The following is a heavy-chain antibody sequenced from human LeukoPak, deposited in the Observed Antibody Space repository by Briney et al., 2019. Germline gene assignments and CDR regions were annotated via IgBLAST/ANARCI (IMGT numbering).Heavy chain of an antibody. CDR2: IGIAGDT. CDR3: VRQQTSHGNFDY. J-gene: IGHJ4*02. D-gene: IGHD1-26*01. CDR1: GFTFSNHA. V-gene: IGHV3-13*01. Sequence: GGSLRLSCATSGFTFSNHAMHWVRQATGKGLEWVSAIGIAGDTFYPGSVKGRFTISRENAKNSLSLQINSLKAEDAAVYYCVRQQTSHGNFDYWGQGTLVTVSS.